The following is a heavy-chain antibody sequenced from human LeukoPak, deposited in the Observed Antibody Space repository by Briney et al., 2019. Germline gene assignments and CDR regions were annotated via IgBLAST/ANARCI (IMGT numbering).Heavy chain of an antibody. Sequence: GGSLRLSRAASGFNLRSNYMSWVRQDPGEGLEWVSVIYSGGTTYYADSMKSKYTNSRDNSKKTRYLQMHSRRAEDTGVYYCARAEHIVYFDYWGQRTLVTVSS. CDR3: ARAEHIVYFDY. D-gene: IGHD2-21*01. CDR1: GFNLRSNY. J-gene: IGHJ4*02. CDR2: IYSGGTT. V-gene: IGHV3-66*01.